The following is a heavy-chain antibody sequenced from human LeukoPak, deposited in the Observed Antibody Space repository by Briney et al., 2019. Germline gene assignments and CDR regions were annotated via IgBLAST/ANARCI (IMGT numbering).Heavy chain of an antibody. V-gene: IGHV1-8*03. CDR2: MNPNSGNT. CDR1: GYTFTSYD. D-gene: IGHD5-12*01. Sequence: ASVKVSCKASGYTFTSYDINWVRQATGQGLEWMGWMNPNSGNTGYAQKFRGRVTITRNTSISTAYMELSSLRSEDTAVYYCARRGYSGYGVFPYYYYYMDVWGKGTTVTVSS. J-gene: IGHJ6*03. CDR3: ARRGYSGYGVFPYYYYYMDV.